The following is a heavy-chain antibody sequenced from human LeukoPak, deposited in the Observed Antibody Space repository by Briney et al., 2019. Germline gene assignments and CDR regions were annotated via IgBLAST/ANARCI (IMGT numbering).Heavy chain of an antibody. CDR1: GYTFTSYY. V-gene: IGHV1-46*01. CDR3: ARAQYFDWVSSLDY. Sequence: ASVKVSCKPSGYTFTSYYIHWVRQAPGRGLEWMGIIDPSGGSTNYAQKFQGRVTVTRDTSTSTVNMELRSLTSEDTAVYYCARAQYFDWVSSLDYWGQGTLVTVSS. D-gene: IGHD3-9*01. CDR2: IDPSGGST. J-gene: IGHJ4*02.